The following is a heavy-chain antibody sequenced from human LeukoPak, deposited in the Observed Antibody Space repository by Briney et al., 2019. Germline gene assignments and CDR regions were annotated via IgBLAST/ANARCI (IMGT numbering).Heavy chain of an antibody. CDR1: GLTFSGYR. J-gene: IGHJ3*02. Sequence: GGSLRLSCAASGLTFSGYRMSWVRQAPGKGLEWVANIKPDGSERYYVDSVKGRFTVSRDNAKNSLYLQMNSLRAGDTAIYYCASGNWNDRAFDIWGQGTMVTVSS. V-gene: IGHV3-7*01. CDR3: ASGNWNDRAFDI. CDR2: IKPDGSER. D-gene: IGHD1-20*01.